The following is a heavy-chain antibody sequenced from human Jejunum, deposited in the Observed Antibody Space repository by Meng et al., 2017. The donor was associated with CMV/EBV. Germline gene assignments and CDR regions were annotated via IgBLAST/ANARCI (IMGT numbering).Heavy chain of an antibody. J-gene: IGHJ5*02. CDR3: ARDLSRGISYEPGS. V-gene: IGHV3-72*01. Sequence: SGFLFSDQHLDWVRQAPGKGLEWVGRSRDRGQGYTIEYAASVRGRFIISRDGSKNSLYLQMNNLETEDTAVYYCARDLSRGISYEPGSWGQGTLVTVSS. D-gene: IGHD3-16*01. CDR2: SRDRGQGYTI. CDR1: GFLFSDQH.